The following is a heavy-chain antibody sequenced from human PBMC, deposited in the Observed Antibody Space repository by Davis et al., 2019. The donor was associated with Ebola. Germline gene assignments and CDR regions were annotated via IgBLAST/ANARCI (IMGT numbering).Heavy chain of an antibody. D-gene: IGHD6-6*01. J-gene: IGHJ3*02. Sequence: PSETLSLTCTVSGGSISSYYWSWIRQPPGKGLEWIGYIYYSGSTNYNPSLKSRVTISVDTSKNQFSLKLSSVTAADTAVYYCVRGLYSSSWDAIWGQGTVVNVSS. CDR3: VRGLYSSSWDAI. CDR2: IYYSGST. V-gene: IGHV4-59*08. CDR1: GGSISSYY.